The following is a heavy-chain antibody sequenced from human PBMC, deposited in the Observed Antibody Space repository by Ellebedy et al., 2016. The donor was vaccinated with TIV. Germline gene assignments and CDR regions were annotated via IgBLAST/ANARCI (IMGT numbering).Heavy chain of an antibody. CDR2: IRSSINSI. V-gene: IGHV3-48*02. Sequence: GGSLRLSXVASGFTFNTYSMNWVRQAPGKGLEWVAFIRSSINSISYADSVKGRFTISRDDAENSLYLQMNSLRDEDTALYYGARGGAGFDSMNRELSFDSWGQGTLVIVSS. CDR1: GFTFNTYS. CDR3: ARGGAGFDSMNRELSFDS. J-gene: IGHJ4*02. D-gene: IGHD1-26*01.